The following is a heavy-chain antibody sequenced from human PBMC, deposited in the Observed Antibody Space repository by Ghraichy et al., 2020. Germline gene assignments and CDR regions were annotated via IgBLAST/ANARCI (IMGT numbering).Heavy chain of an antibody. Sequence: GSLRLSCEASRFPFSHYGMHWVRQAPGKGLEWVAVIWFDGSHIYYGDTVKGRVTISRDNSKNTLYLEMNSVRAEDTAVYYCARDGSSVTPSYYYYMDVWGKGTKVTVSS. D-gene: IGHD3-10*01. J-gene: IGHJ6*03. CDR1: RFPFSHYG. CDR2: IWFDGSHI. CDR3: ARDGSSVTPSYYYYMDV. V-gene: IGHV3-33*01.